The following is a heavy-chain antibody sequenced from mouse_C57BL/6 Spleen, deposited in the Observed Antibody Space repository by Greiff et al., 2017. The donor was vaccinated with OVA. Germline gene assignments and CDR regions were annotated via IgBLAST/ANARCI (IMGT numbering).Heavy chain of an antibody. CDR3: ARSIGYDAYVDY. Sequence: VQLQPPWPALVRPGSSVKLSFPASGSTFTSSWLPWVPPRPFQGLALICNIYPSDRETHYNQQFKDKATLTVAKSSSPAYMQLRSLTSEDSAVYYCARSIGYDAYVDYWGKGTTLTVSA. J-gene: IGHJ2*01. D-gene: IGHD2-2*01. V-gene: IGHV1-52*01. CDR2: IYPSDRET. CDR1: GSTFTSSW.